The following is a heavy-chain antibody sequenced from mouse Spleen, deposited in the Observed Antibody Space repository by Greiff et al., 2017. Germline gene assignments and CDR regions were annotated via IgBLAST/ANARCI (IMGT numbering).Heavy chain of an antibody. J-gene: IGHJ1*01. D-gene: IGHD4-1*01. CDR3: ARAGTVWYFDV. Sequence: EVQLVESGGGLVKPGGSLKLSCAASGFTFSDYGMHWVRQAPEKGLEWVAYISSGSSTIYYADTVKGRFTISRDNAKNTLFLQMTSLRSEDTAMYYCARAGTVWYFDVWGAGATVPVSS. CDR1: GFTFSDYG. CDR2: ISSGSSTI. V-gene: IGHV5-17*01.